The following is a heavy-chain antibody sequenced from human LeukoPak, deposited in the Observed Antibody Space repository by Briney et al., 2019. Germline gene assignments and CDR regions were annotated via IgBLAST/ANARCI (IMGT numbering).Heavy chain of an antibody. D-gene: IGHD4-17*01. CDR1: AYSISSGYY. CDR3: ARDHYGVDYNWFDP. CDR2: IYHSGST. J-gene: IGHJ5*02. Sequence: SETLSLTCTVSAYSISSGYYWAWIRQPPGKGLEWIGSIYHSGSTYYNPSLKSRVTISVDTSKNQFSLKLSSVTAADTAVYYCARDHYGVDYNWFDPWGQGTLVTVSS. V-gene: IGHV4-38-2*02.